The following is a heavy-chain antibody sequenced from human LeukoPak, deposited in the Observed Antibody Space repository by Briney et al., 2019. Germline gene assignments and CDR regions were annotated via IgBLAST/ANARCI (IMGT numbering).Heavy chain of an antibody. J-gene: IGHJ4*02. V-gene: IGHV3-23*01. CDR2: SSVSCGST. CDR1: GFTFRSFA. CDR3: AKGDSSGWYDRPFDY. Sequence: GGSLRLSCAASGFTFRSFAVSWVRQAPGQGLEWVSASSVSCGSTYYPDYVQDQFTISRDNSKNTLYVELNSLRADDTAVYYCAKGDSSGWYDRPFDYWGQGTLVTVSS. D-gene: IGHD6-19*01.